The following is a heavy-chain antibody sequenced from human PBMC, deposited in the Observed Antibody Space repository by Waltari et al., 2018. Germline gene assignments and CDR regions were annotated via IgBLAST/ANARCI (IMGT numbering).Heavy chain of an antibody. J-gene: IGHJ4*02. CDR1: GYPLTDLS. CDR2: FDPEDGET. V-gene: IGHV1-24*01. CDR3: ATRIAYYYDSSGYYFNY. D-gene: IGHD3-22*01. Sequence: QVQLVQSGAEVKKPGASVKVSCKVSGYPLTDLSIHWVRQAPGQGLEWMGGFDPEDGETIYAQNFQGRVTMSEDTSTDTAYMELSSLRSEDTAVYYCATRIAYYYDSSGYYFNYWGQGSLVTVSS.